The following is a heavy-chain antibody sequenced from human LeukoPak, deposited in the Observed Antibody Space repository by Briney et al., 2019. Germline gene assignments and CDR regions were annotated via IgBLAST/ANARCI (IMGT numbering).Heavy chain of an antibody. J-gene: IGHJ4*02. V-gene: IGHV3-74*01. Sequence: GGSLRLSCAASGFTFSNYWMHWVRQAPGKGLVGVSRIKSDGSITYYADSVKGRFTISRDNAKSTLYLQMHSLRAEDTAVYYCARDYYSSGSFSPPDYWGQGTLVTVSS. CDR3: ARDYYSSGSFSPPDY. CDR2: IKSDGSIT. CDR1: GFTFSNYW. D-gene: IGHD3-10*01.